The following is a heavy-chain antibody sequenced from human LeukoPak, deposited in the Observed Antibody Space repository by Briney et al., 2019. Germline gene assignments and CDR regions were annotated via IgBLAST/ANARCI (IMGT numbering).Heavy chain of an antibody. J-gene: IGHJ4*02. V-gene: IGHV1-69*04. CDR2: IIPILGIA. Sequence: SVKVSCKASGGTFSSYAISWVRQAPGQGLEWMGRIIPILGIANYAQKFQGRVTITADKSTSTAYMELSSLRSEDTVVYYCAGDVAYYYDSSGDFDYWGQGTLVTVSS. CDR3: AGDVAYYYDSSGDFDY. D-gene: IGHD3-22*01. CDR1: GGTFSSYA.